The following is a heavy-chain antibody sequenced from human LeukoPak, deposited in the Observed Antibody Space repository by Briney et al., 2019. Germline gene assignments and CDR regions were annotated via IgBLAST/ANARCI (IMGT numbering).Heavy chain of an antibody. CDR3: ARPGGGPTDY. CDR2: IYTSGST. V-gene: IGHV4-61*02. J-gene: IGHJ4*02. CDR1: GGSISSGSYY. Sequence: TSETLSLTCTVSGGSISSGSYYWSWIRQPAGKGLEWIGRIYTSGSTNYNPSLKSRVTISADTSKNQFSLKLSSVTAADTAVYYCARPGGGPTDYWGQGTLVTVSS. D-gene: IGHD3-16*01.